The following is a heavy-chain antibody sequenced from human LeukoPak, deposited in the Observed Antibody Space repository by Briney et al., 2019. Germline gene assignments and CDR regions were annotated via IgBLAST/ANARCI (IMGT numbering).Heavy chain of an antibody. V-gene: IGHV5-51*01. CDR2: IYPGDSDT. CDR1: GYSFPDYW. D-gene: IGHD1-14*01. J-gene: IGHJ3*02. CDR3: ARHGPKPGTADALDI. Sequence: GESLKIFIKASGYSFPDYWIGWVRQMPGKGLEWMGIIYPGDSDTRDSPSFQGQVTVSADKSINTAYLQWKSLKASDTAMYFSARHGPKPGTADALDIWGQGTIVTVSS.